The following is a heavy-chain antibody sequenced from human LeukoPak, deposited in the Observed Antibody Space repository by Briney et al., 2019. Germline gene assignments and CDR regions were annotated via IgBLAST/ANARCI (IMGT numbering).Heavy chain of an antibody. V-gene: IGHV3-30-3*01. Sequence: PGGSLRLSCAASGFTFSSYAMHWVRQAPGKGLEWVAVISYDGSNKYYADSVKGRFTISRDNSKNTLYLQMNSLRAEDTAVYYCAKAGLYGGNPNPWGQGTLVTVSS. CDR2: ISYDGSNK. CDR3: AKAGLYGGNPNP. J-gene: IGHJ5*02. D-gene: IGHD4-17*01. CDR1: GFTFSSYA.